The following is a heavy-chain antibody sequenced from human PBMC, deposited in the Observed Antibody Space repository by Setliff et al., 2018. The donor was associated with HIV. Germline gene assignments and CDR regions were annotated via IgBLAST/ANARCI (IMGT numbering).Heavy chain of an antibody. CDR1: GGSISSGTYY. Sequence: PSETLSLTCTVFGGSISSGTYYWSWIRQPAGKGLEWLGHIYASGRTNYSPSLMSRITISVDTSRNQFSLKLSSVTAADTAIYYCARARDFSSGQDNWGQGTLVTVS. CDR2: IYASGRT. CDR3: ARARDFSSGQDN. V-gene: IGHV4-61*09. D-gene: IGHD3-3*01. J-gene: IGHJ4*02.